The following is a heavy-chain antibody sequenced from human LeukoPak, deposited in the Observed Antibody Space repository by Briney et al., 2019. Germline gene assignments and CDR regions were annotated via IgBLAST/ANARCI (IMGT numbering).Heavy chain of an antibody. Sequence: GGSLRLSCAASGFTFSSYSMDWVRQAPGKGLEWVSAISGSGGSTYYADSVKGRFTISRDNSKNTLYLQMNSLRAEDTAVYYCAKEATRRYSYGYDYYFDYWGQGTLVTVSS. V-gene: IGHV3-23*01. J-gene: IGHJ4*02. CDR1: GFTFSSYS. D-gene: IGHD5-18*01. CDR3: AKEATRRYSYGYDYYFDY. CDR2: ISGSGGST.